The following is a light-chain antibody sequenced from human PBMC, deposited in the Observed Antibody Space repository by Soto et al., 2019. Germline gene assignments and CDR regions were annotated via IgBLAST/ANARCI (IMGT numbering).Light chain of an antibody. CDR1: SSDVGGYHY. V-gene: IGLV2-14*01. CDR2: EVR. J-gene: IGLJ1*01. CDR3: SSYTSSNTYV. Sequence: QSALTQPASASGSPGQSVTISCTGTSSDVGGYHYVSWYQQPPGKAPKLMIYEVRNRPSGVSNRFSGSKSGNTASLTISGLQAEDEADYYCSSYTSSNTYVFGPGTKVTVL.